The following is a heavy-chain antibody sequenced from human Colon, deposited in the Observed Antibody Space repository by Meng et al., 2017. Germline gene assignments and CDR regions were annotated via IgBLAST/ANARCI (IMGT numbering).Heavy chain of an antibody. V-gene: IGHV4-61*02. D-gene: IGHD3-16*01. CDR3: ARARVGRSFDY. CDR1: GGSISSGSGSDY. J-gene: IGHJ4*02. CDR2: IYASGDS. Sequence: SETLSLTCTVSGGSISSGSGSDYWSWIRQSASKGLEYIGRIYASGDSNYNPSLKSRVTISVDTSKNQFSLKLDSVTAADTAVYYCARARVGRSFDYWGQGTLVTVS.